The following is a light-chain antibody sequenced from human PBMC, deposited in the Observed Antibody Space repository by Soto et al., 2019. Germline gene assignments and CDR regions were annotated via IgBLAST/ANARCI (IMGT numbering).Light chain of an antibody. V-gene: IGLV1-44*01. CDR2: TNT. J-gene: IGLJ2*01. CDR1: NSNIGRST. Sequence: QSVLTQPPSASGTPGQRVTISCSGSNSNIGRSTVNWYQQLPGTAPKLLIYTNTERPSGVPDRFSGSRSGTSASLAITGLQADDEAYYYCASWDERLNGYMIFGGGTKGTVL. CDR3: ASWDERLNGYMI.